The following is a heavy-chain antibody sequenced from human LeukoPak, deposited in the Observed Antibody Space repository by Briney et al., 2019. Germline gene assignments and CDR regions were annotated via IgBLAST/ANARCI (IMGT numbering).Heavy chain of an antibody. CDR3: ARHRIGYCSSTSCPHGAFDI. CDR1: GDSLRKSTFY. Sequence: PSETLSLTCTVSGDSLRKSTFYWVWIRQPPGKGLEWIGSIYYSGSTNYNPSLKSRVTISVDTSKNQFSLKLSSVTAADTAVYYCARHRIGYCSSTSCPHGAFDIWGQGTMVTVSS. CDR2: IYYSGST. D-gene: IGHD2-2*01. V-gene: IGHV4-39*01. J-gene: IGHJ3*02.